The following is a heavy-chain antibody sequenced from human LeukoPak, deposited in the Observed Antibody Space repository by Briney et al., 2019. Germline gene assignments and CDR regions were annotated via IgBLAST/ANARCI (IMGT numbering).Heavy chain of an antibody. CDR2: IYGGGDT. D-gene: IGHD1-1*01. CDR1: GFTVTDNY. CDR3: AKLASERGDY. V-gene: IGHV3-53*01. Sequence: GGSLRLSCAASGFTVTDNYMNWVRQSSGKGLEWVSVIYGGGDTNYADSVKGRFIISRDTSKNTVYLQMNSLGAEDTAVYYCAKLASERGDYWGQGTLVTVSS. J-gene: IGHJ4*02.